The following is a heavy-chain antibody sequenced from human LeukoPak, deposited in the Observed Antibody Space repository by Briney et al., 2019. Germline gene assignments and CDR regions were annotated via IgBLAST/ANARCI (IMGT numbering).Heavy chain of an antibody. J-gene: IGHJ4*02. CDR3: ARDRYYGSGSYFLFDY. D-gene: IGHD3-10*01. Sequence: GRSLRLSCAASGSTFSSYGMHWVRQAPGKGLEWVAVIWYDGSNKYYADSVKGRFTISRDNSKNTLYLQMNSLRAEDTAVYYCARDRYYGSGSYFLFDYWGQGTLVTVSS. V-gene: IGHV3-33*01. CDR2: IWYDGSNK. CDR1: GSTFSSYG.